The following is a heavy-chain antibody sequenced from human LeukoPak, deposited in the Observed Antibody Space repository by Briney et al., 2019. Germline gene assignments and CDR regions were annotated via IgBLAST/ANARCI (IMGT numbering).Heavy chain of an antibody. Sequence: SETLSLTCAVYGGSFSGYYWSWIRQPPGKGLEWIGEINHSGSTNYSPSLKSRVTISVDTSKNQFSLKLSSVTAADTAVYYCARRPGSGSYSLGYWGQGTLVTVSS. V-gene: IGHV4-34*01. J-gene: IGHJ4*02. CDR2: INHSGST. D-gene: IGHD3-10*01. CDR1: GGSFSGYY. CDR3: ARRPGSGSYSLGY.